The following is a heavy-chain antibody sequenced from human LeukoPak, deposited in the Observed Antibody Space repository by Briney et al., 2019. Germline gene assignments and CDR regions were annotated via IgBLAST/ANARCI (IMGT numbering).Heavy chain of an antibody. CDR1: GFTFSSYA. D-gene: IGHD3-3*01. V-gene: IGHV3-23*01. CDR3: ARVKVANYEFLSGYEPVNAFDI. J-gene: IGHJ3*02. Sequence: GGSLRLSCAASGFTFSSYAMSWVRQAPGKGLEWVSAISGSGGSTYYADSVKGRFTISRDNAKNSLYLQMNSLRAEDTAVYYCARVKVANYEFLSGYEPVNAFDIWGQGTMVTVSS. CDR2: ISGSGGST.